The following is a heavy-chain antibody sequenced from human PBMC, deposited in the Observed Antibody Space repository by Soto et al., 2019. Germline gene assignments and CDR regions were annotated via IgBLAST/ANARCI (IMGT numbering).Heavy chain of an antibody. Sequence: EVQLLASGGGLVQPGGYLRLSCAASGFTFSDYAMSWVRQAPGKGLEWVSGISGGGGSPYNADSVKGRFTISRDNSKNTLYLQMNSLRADDTAVYYCAKGDGRIVPRHFDYWGQGTLVTVSS. V-gene: IGHV3-23*01. J-gene: IGHJ4*02. CDR3: AKGDGRIVPRHFDY. D-gene: IGHD6-6*01. CDR1: GFTFSDYA. CDR2: ISGGGGSP.